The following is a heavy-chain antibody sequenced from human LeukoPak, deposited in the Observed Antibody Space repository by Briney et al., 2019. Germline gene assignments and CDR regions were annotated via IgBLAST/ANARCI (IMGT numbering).Heavy chain of an antibody. CDR2: IYSGGST. J-gene: IGHJ4*02. V-gene: IGHV3-53*01. Sequence: GGSLRLSCAASGFTVSSNYMSWVRQAPGKGLEWVSVIYSGGSTYYADSVKGQFTISRDNSKNTLYLQMNSLRAEDTAVYYCARVASGSYYYPFDYWGQGTLVTVSS. CDR3: ARVASGSYYYPFDY. CDR1: GFTVSSNY. D-gene: IGHD1-26*01.